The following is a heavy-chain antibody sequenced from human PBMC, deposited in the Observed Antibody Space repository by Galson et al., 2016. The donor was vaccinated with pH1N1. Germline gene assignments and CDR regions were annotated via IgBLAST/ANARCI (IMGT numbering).Heavy chain of an antibody. CDR2: VRPNSGDT. Sequence: SVKVSCKASGYTFTNYDFNWVRQATGQGLEWMGWVRPNSGDTGFAQKFQGRVTITRNTSISTAYMEVSSLRSEDTAVYYCARSAYSGVWWYWGLGILVTVSS. CDR1: GYTFTNYD. CDR3: ARSAYSGVWWY. V-gene: IGHV1-8*03. J-gene: IGHJ4*02. D-gene: IGHD2-21*01.